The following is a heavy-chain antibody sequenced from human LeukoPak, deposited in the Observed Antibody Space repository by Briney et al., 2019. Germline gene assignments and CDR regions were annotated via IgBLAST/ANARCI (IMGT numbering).Heavy chain of an antibody. D-gene: IGHD1-26*01. CDR3: ARGASGYYYYYMDV. CDR2: IIPIFGTA. J-gene: IGHJ6*03. CDR1: GGTFSSYA. Sequence: GSSVKVSCKASGGTFSSYAISWVRQAPGQGLEWMGGIIPIFGTANYAQKFQGRVTITTDESTSTAYMELSSLRSEDTAVYYRARGASGYYYYYMDVWGKGTTVTVSS. V-gene: IGHV1-69*05.